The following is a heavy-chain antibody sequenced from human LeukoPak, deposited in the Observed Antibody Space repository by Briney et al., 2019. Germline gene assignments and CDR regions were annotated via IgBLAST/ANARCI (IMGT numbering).Heavy chain of an antibody. D-gene: IGHD3-16*01. CDR3: ARARRGYYFDY. V-gene: IGHV3-7*01. CDR1: GFTFSSYW. J-gene: IGHJ4*02. Sequence: GGSLRLSCAASGFTFSSYWMSWVRQAPGKGLEWVANIKQDGSEKYYLDSVKGQFTISRDNAKNSLYLQMNSLRAEDTAVYYCARARRGYYFDYWGQGTLVTVSS. CDR2: IKQDGSEK.